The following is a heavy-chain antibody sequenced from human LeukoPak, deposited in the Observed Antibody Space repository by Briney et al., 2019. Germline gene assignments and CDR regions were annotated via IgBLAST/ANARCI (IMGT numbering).Heavy chain of an antibody. V-gene: IGHV4-59*01. CDR2: IYYSGST. J-gene: IGHJ3*02. Sequence: SETLSLTCTVSGGSISSYYWSWIRQPPGKGLEWIGYIYYSGSTNYNPSLKSRVTISVDTSKNQFSLKLSSVIAADTAVYYCARDSWGYDILTGYFSEGDFDIWGQGTMVTVSS. CDR1: GGSISSYY. D-gene: IGHD3-9*01. CDR3: ARDSWGYDILTGYFSEGDFDI.